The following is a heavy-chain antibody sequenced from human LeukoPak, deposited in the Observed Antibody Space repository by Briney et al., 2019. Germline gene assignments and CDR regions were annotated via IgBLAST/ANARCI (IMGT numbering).Heavy chain of an antibody. CDR1: GGTFSSYT. V-gene: IGHV1-69*04. J-gene: IGHJ4*02. Sequence: SVKVSCKASGGTFSSYTISWVRQAPGQGLEWMGRIIPILGIANYAQKFQGRVTITADKSTSTAYMELSSLRSEDTAVYYCARDGVTYSSGWYTEFDYWGQGTLVTVSS. CDR2: IIPILGIA. D-gene: IGHD6-19*01. CDR3: ARDGVTYSSGWYTEFDY.